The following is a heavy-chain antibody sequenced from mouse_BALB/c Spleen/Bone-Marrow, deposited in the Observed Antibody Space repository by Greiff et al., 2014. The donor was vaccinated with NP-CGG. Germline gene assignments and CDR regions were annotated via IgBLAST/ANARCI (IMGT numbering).Heavy chain of an antibody. V-gene: IGHV5-6-3*01. J-gene: IGHJ1*01. CDR3: ARVYGWYFDV. Sequence: VQLQQPGGGLVQPGGSLKLSCVASGFTFSSYGTSWVRQTPDKRLELVATINNNGGSTYYPDSVKGQFTISRDNAKNTLYLQMSSLKSEDTAMYYCARVYGWYFDVWGAGTTVTVSS. D-gene: IGHD1-1*01. CDR2: INNNGGST. CDR1: GFTFSSYG.